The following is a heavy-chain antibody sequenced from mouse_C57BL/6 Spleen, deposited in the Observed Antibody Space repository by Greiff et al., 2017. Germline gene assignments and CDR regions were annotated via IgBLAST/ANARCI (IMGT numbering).Heavy chain of an antibody. CDR1: GYTFTSYW. J-gene: IGHJ2*01. CDR3: ARQAD. V-gene: IGHV1-61*01. CDR2: IYPSDSET. Sequence: VQLQQPGAELVRPGSSVKLSCKASGYTFTSYWMDWVKQRPGQGLEWIGNIYPSDSETHYNQKFKDKATLTADKSSSTAYMQLSSLTTEDSAVYYCARQADWGQGTTLTVSS.